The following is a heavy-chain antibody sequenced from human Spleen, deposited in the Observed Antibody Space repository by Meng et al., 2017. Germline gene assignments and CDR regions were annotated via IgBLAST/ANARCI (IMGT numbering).Heavy chain of an antibody. CDR2: IYYTGNT. CDR3: ARDAVNSATNYYYGMDV. Sequence: SETLSLTCTVSDDSISSYYWSWIRQPPGKGLEWIGYIYYTGNTNYNPSLKSRVTISVDTSKNQFSLKLTSVTATDTAVYFCARDAVNSATNYYYGMDVWGQGTTVTVSS. CDR1: DDSISSYY. D-gene: IGHD5-12*01. J-gene: IGHJ6*02. V-gene: IGHV4-59*12.